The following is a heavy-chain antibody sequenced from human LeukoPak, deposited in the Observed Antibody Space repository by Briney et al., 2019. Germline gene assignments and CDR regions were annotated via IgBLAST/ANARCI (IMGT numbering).Heavy chain of an antibody. CDR3: AKNGDRGAYCTGGTCYPYFYYYMDV. D-gene: IGHD2-15*01. V-gene: IGHV3-23*01. J-gene: IGHJ6*03. CDR2: ISSTGGTT. Sequence: GGSLRLSCAASGFTFSSYGMHWVRQAPGKGLEWVSYISSTGGTTYYADSVKGRFTISRDNSKNTLYLQMNSLRAEDTAIYYCAKNGDRGAYCTGGTCYPYFYYYMDVWGKGTTVTI. CDR1: GFTFSSYG.